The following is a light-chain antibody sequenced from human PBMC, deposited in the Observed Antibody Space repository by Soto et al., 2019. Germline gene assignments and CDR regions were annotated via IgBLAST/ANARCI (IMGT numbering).Light chain of an antibody. V-gene: IGKV1-5*01. CDR3: QQYESYSPLT. CDR1: QNITNN. Sequence: DIQMTQSPSSLSASIGDRVTITCQASQNITNNLSWYQQKPGKAPKLLIYDAYSLESGVPSRFSGRRSGTEFTLTIAGLQPEDFATYYCQQYESYSPLTFGEGTKVDIK. J-gene: IGKJ4*01. CDR2: DAY.